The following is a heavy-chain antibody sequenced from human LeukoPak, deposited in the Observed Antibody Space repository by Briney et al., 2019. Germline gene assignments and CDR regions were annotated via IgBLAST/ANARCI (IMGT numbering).Heavy chain of an antibody. V-gene: IGHV4-61*01. J-gene: IGHJ4*02. D-gene: IGHD5-12*01. CDR2: IYYSGST. CDR1: GGSVSSGSYY. CDR3: ARQTFSGYDPIDY. Sequence: SETLSLTCTVSGGSVSSGSYYWSWIRQPPGKGLEWIGYIYYSGSTNYNPSLKSRVTISVDTSKNQFSLKLSPVTAADTAVYYCARQTFSGYDPIDYWGQGTLVTVSS.